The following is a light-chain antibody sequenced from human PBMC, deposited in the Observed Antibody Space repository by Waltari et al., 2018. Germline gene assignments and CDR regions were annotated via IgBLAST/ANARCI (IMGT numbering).Light chain of an antibody. J-gene: IGLJ2*01. CDR1: SLRKYY. CDR3: HSRDASGVAGS. CDR2: VKN. Sequence: SSELTQDPAVSVAMGQTVRITCQGDSLRKYYATWYQQRQGQAPILVMYVKNNRPSGVPDRFSGSSSHNTASLTITGAQAEDEASYYCHSRDASGVAGSFGGGTKLTVL. V-gene: IGLV3-19*01.